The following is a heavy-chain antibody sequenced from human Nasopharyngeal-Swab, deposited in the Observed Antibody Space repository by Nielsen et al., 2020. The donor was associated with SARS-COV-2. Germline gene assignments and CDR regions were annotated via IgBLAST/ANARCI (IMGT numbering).Heavy chain of an antibody. J-gene: IGHJ2*01. Sequence: WIRQPPGKGLEWIGEINHSGSTNYNPSLKSRVTISVDTSKNQFSPKLSSVTAADTAVYYCARVPLWGVVVTADFPGYWYFDLWGRGTLVTVSS. CDR3: ARVPLWGVVVTADFPGYWYFDL. D-gene: IGHD2-21*02. V-gene: IGHV4-34*01. CDR2: INHSGST.